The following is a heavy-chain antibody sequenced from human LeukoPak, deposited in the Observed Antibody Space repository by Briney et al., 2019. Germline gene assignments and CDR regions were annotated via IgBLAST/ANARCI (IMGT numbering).Heavy chain of an antibody. Sequence: GGSLRLSCAASGFTFSNYFMHWVRQAPGKGLEWVADIANDGSHTFYVESVKGRFTISRDNSKNTLYLQMNSLRVVDTAVYFCARERQDTIIHSGAFDIWGQGTMVTVSS. J-gene: IGHJ3*02. D-gene: IGHD3-10*01. CDR3: ARERQDTIIHSGAFDI. CDR1: GFTFSNYF. V-gene: IGHV3-30-3*01. CDR2: IANDGSHT.